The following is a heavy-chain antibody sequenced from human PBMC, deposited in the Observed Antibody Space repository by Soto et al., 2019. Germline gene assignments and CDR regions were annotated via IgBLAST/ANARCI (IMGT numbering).Heavy chain of an antibody. Sequence: QLQLQESGPGLVKPSETLSLTCTVSGGSISSSSYYWGWIRQPPGKGLEWIGSIYYSGSTYYNPSLKSRVTISVDTSKNQFSLKLSSVTAADTAVYYCARQEGNYGSSTSCPFYYYYYMDVWGKGTTVTVSS. CDR1: GGSISSSSYY. D-gene: IGHD2-2*01. J-gene: IGHJ6*03. V-gene: IGHV4-39*01. CDR3: ARQEGNYGSSTSCPFYYYYYMDV. CDR2: IYYSGST.